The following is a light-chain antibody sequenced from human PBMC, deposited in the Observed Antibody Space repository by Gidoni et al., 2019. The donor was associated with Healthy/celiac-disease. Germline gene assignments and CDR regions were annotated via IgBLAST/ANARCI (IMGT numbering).Light chain of an antibody. CDR3: QQSYSTPRT. V-gene: IGKV1-39*01. J-gene: IGKJ2*01. Sequence: DIQMTQSPSSLSASVGDRVTITCRASQSISSYLNWYQQKPGKAPKLLIYDASSLQSGVPSRFSGSGSVTDFTLTISSLQPEDFATYYCQQSYSTPRTFGQGTKLEIK. CDR2: DAS. CDR1: QSISSY.